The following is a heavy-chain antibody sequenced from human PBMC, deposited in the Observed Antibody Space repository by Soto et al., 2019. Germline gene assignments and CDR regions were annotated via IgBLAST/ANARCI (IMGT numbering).Heavy chain of an antibody. CDR2: ISYDGSNK. Sequence: PGGSLRLSCAASGFTFSSYGMHWVRQAPGKGLEWVAVISYDGSNKYYADSVKGRFTISRDNAKNSLYLQMNSLRAEDTALYHCARILGSGSSVWGKETTVTVSS. V-gene: IGHV3-30*03. CDR3: ARILGSGSSV. CDR1: GFTFSSYG. J-gene: IGHJ6*04. D-gene: IGHD3-10*01.